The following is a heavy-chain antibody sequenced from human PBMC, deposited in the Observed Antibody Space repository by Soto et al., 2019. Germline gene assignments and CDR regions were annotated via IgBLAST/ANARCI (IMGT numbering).Heavy chain of an antibody. V-gene: IGHV1-18*01. CDR2: ISAYNGNT. Sequence: QVQLVQSGAEVKKPGASVKVSCKASGYTFTSYGISWVRQSPGQGLEWMGWISAYNGNTNNAQKVQGRVAVTPDTSPSTAYMELMNLRSDDTAVYYCARTSGYSSTDNWFDPWGQGTLVTVSS. CDR3: ARTSGYSSTDNWFDP. CDR1: GYTFTSYG. D-gene: IGHD6-13*01. J-gene: IGHJ5*02.